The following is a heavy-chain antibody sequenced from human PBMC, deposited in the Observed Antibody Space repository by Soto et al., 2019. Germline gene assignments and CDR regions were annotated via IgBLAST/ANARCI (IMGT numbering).Heavy chain of an antibody. D-gene: IGHD6-13*01. Sequence: QVQLVQSGAEVKKPGASVKVSCKASGYTFTSYGIIWVRQAPGQGLEWVGWISPYNGNTNYALKLQGRVTMTTDTSTSTAYIELRSLRSDDTAVYYCARDTSTSWYDSMFWGQGTLVTVSS. CDR2: ISPYNGNT. CDR1: GYTFTSYG. CDR3: ARDTSTSWYDSMF. V-gene: IGHV1-18*01. J-gene: IGHJ4*02.